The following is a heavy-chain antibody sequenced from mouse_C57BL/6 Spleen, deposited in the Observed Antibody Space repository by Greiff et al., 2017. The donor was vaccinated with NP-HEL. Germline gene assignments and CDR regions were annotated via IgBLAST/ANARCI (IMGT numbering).Heavy chain of an antibody. Sequence: DVKLQESGPGLVKPSQSLSLTCSVTGYSITSGYYWNWIRQFPGNKLEWMGYISYDGSNNYNPSLKNRISITRDTSKNQFFLKLNSVTTEDTATYYCARHGSSWDFDYWGQGTTLTVSS. CDR2: ISYDGSN. J-gene: IGHJ2*01. CDR1: GYSITSGYY. D-gene: IGHD1-1*01. CDR3: ARHGSSWDFDY. V-gene: IGHV3-6*01.